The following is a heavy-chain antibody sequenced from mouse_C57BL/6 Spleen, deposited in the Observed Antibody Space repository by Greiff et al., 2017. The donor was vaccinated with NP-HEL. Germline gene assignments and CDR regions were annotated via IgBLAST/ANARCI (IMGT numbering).Heavy chain of an antibody. V-gene: IGHV3-6*01. CDR1: GYSITSGYY. D-gene: IGHD1-1*02. CDR2: ISYDGSN. Sequence: EVKLQESGAGLVKPSQSLSLTCSVTGYSITSGYYWNWIRQFPGNKLEWMGYISYDGSNNYNPSLKNRISITRDTSKNQFFLKLNSVTTEDTATYYCARAYGDFDYWGQGTTLTVSS. J-gene: IGHJ2*01. CDR3: ARAYGDFDY.